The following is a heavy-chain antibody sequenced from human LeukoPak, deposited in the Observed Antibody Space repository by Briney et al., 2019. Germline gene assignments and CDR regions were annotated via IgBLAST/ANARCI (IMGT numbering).Heavy chain of an antibody. Sequence: PSETLSLTCTVSGGSFTTHYWSWIRQPPGKGLEWIGYISYIGSTNYNPSLKSRVTISIDTSKNEVSLMLTSVTAADTAVYYCASDSISMNAFDAWGQGTMVNVSS. V-gene: IGHV4-59*11. J-gene: IGHJ3*01. D-gene: IGHD3-22*01. CDR3: ASDSISMNAFDA. CDR2: ISYIGST. CDR1: GGSFTTHY.